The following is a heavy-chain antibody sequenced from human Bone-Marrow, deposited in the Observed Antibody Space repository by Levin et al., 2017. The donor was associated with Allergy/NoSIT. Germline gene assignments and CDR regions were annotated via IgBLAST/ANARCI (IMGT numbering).Heavy chain of an antibody. CDR3: ARDLRDC. D-gene: IGHD3-10*01. CDR1: GYTFTNYD. V-gene: IGHV1-8*01. Sequence: GESLKISCKASGYTFTNYDIYWVRQAPGQRLEWMGLMNPDSGDSGHAQRFQGRVTMTRDISITTAYLELSSLTSQDTAVYYCARDLRDCWGQGTLVTVSS. CDR2: MNPDSGDS. J-gene: IGHJ4*02.